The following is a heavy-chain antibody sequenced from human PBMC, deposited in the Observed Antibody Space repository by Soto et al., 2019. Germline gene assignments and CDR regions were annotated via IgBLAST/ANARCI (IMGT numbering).Heavy chain of an antibody. CDR2: IIPIFGTA. J-gene: IGHJ6*02. CDR1: GGTFSSYA. Sequence: QVQLVQSGAEVKKPGSSVKVSCKASGGTFSSYANSWVRQAPGQGLEWMGGIIPIFGTANYAQKFQGRVTITADKSTSTAYMELSSLRSEDTAVYYCARRWYYDILTGINYYYGMDVWGQGTTVTVSS. V-gene: IGHV1-69*06. CDR3: ARRWYYDILTGINYYYGMDV. D-gene: IGHD3-9*01.